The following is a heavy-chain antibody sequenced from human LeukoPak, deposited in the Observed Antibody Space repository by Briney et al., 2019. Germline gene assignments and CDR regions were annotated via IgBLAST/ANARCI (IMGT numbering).Heavy chain of an antibody. D-gene: IGHD5-18*01. V-gene: IGHV1-2*06. CDR3: ARTVFGEYSYGIDY. J-gene: IGHJ4*02. CDR2: INPNSGGT. Sequence: ASVKASCKASGYTFTGYYMHWVRQAPGQGLEWMGRINPNSGGTNYAQKFQGRVTMTRDTSLSTAYMELSRLRSDDTAVYYCARTVFGEYSYGIDYWGQGTLVTVSS. CDR1: GYTFTGYY.